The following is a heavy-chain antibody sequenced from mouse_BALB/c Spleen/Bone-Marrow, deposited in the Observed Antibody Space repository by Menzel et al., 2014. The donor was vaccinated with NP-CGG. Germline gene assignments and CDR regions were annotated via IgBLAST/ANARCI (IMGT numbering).Heavy chain of an antibody. CDR2: IDPANDYT. CDR3: AALTGTFDY. J-gene: IGHJ2*01. V-gene: IGHV14-3*02. Sequence: VQLKESGAGLARPGASVKLSCTASGFNIKDTYMHWVKQRPEQGLEWIGRIDPANDYTKYDPKFQGTATITADTSSNTAYLQLSSLTSEDTAVYYCAALTGTFDYWGQGTTLAVSS. CDR1: GFNIKDTY. D-gene: IGHD4-1*01.